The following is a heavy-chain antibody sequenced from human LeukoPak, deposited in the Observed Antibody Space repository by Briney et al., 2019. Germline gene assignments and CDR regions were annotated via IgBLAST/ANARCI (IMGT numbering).Heavy chain of an antibody. V-gene: IGHV3-48*01. CDR1: GFTFSSYS. Sequence: GGSLRLSCAASGFTFSSYSMNWVRQAPGKGLEWVSYISSSSSTIYYADSVKGRFTISRDNAKNSLYLQMNSLRAEDTAVYCCASLGGVVVAAAGYWGQGTLVTVSS. D-gene: IGHD2-15*01. CDR3: ASLGGVVVAAAGY. CDR2: ISSSSSTI. J-gene: IGHJ4*02.